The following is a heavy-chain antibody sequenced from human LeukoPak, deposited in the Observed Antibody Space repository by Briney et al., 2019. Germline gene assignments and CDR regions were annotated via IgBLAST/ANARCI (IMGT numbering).Heavy chain of an antibody. CDR3: ARRGDYGDSLSYYTMDV. D-gene: IGHD4-17*01. CDR2: INPRGGGT. V-gene: IGHV1-46*01. CDR1: RYTYTNYY. Sequence: ASVKVSCKASRYTYTNYYIHWVRQAPGQGLEWMGIINPRGGGTSYAQKFQGRVTMTRDTSTSTVYMELSSLRSEDTAVYYCARRGDYGDSLSYYTMDVWGQGTTVTVSS. J-gene: IGHJ6*02.